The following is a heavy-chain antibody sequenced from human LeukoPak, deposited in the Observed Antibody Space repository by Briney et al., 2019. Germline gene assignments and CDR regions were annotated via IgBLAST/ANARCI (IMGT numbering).Heavy chain of an antibody. Sequence: GASVKVSCTASGSTVTGYYMHWVRQAPGQGLGWMGWFHPYSGGTNNAKMFQGRVTMTRDTSISTAYMELSRLRSDDTAVYYCARDSAQEGAVAGTSGMMARPSRTEYYFDYWGQGTLVTVSS. J-gene: IGHJ4*02. CDR3: ARDSAQEGAVAGTSGMMARPSRTEYYFDY. CDR2: FHPYSGGT. CDR1: GSTVTGYY. D-gene: IGHD6-19*01. V-gene: IGHV1-2*02.